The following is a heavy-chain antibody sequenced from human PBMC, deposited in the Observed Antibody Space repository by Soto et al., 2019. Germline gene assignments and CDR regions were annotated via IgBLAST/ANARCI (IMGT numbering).Heavy chain of an antibody. CDR2: INPNSGGT. CDR1: GYTFTGYY. V-gene: IGHV1-2*04. Sequence: VASVKVSCKASGYTFTGYYMHWVRQAPGQGLEWMGWINPNSGGTNYAQKFQGWVTMTRDTSISTAYMELSRLRSDDTAVYYCARMVGGVLGGYFVFDIGGKGKMVTV. J-gene: IGHJ3*02. CDR3: ARMVGGVLGGYFVFDI. D-gene: IGHD3-10*01.